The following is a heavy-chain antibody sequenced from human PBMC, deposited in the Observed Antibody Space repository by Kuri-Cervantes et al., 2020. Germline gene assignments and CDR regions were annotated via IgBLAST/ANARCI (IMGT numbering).Heavy chain of an antibody. CDR1: GYTFTSYG. V-gene: IGHV1-2*02. D-gene: IGHD3-10*01. CDR3: ARDAGNVLLTFGEDGAWLDP. J-gene: IGHJ5*02. CDR2: INPNSGGS. Sequence: ASVKVSCKASGYTFTSYGISWVRQAPGQGLEYMGWINPNSGGSNFAQKFQGRVTMTRDTSISTAYMELSRLRSDDTAVYYCARDAGNVLLTFGEDGAWLDPWGQGTRVTVSS.